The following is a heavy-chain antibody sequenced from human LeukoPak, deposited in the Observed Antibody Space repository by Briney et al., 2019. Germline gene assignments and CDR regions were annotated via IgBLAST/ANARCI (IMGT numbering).Heavy chain of an antibody. J-gene: IGHJ3*02. D-gene: IGHD4-17*01. CDR3: ASYGNAFDI. V-gene: IGHV4-30-4*07. Sequence: PSETLSLTCAVSGGSISSGGYSWSWLRQPPGKGLEWIGYIYYSGSTYYNPSLKSRVTISVDTSKNQFSLKLSPVTAADTAVYYCASYGNAFDIWGQGTMVTVSS. CDR1: GGSISSGGYS. CDR2: IYYSGST.